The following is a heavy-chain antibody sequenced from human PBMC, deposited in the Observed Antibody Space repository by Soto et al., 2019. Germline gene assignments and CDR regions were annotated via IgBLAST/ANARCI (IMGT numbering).Heavy chain of an antibody. J-gene: IGHJ4*02. Sequence: SETLSLTCTVSGGSISSYYWSWIRQPPGKGLEWIGYIYYSGSTNYNPSLKSRVTISVDTSKNQFSLKLSSVTAADTAVYYCATLGGYCSGGSCYVSDYWGQGTLVTVSS. D-gene: IGHD2-15*01. CDR1: GGSISSYY. CDR2: IYYSGST. V-gene: IGHV4-59*01. CDR3: ATLGGYCSGGSCYVSDY.